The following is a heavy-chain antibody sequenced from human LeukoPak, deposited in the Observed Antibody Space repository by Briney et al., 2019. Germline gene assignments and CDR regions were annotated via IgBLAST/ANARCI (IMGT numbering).Heavy chain of an antibody. CDR2: IYHSGST. Sequence: SETLSLTCAVSGGSISSGGYSWSWIRQPPGKGLEWIGYIYHSGSTYYNPSLKSRVTISVDRSKNQFSLKLSSVTAADTAVYYCASNSGYLKYWGQGTLVTVSS. V-gene: IGHV4-30-2*01. CDR1: GGSISSGGYS. J-gene: IGHJ4*02. D-gene: IGHD3-10*01. CDR3: ASNSGYLKY.